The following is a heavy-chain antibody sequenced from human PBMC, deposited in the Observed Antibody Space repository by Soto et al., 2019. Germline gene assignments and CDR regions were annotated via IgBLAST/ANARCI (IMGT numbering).Heavy chain of an antibody. V-gene: IGHV3-23*01. CDR1: GLSFSSYA. Sequence: GGSMRLPCAACGLSFSSYAMSWVRQAPGQGLEWVSAVGGSGGSTCYAVSVKGRVTISRDNSKNTLYLQMNSLRAEDTAVYYCSEGSEHQLLYMCYFDYCGQGTLVTVSS. CDR2: VGGSGGST. CDR3: SEGSEHQLLYMCYFDY. J-gene: IGHJ4*02. D-gene: IGHD2-2*02.